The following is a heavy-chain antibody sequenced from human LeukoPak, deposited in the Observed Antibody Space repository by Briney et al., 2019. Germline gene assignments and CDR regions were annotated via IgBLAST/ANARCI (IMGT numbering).Heavy chain of an antibody. CDR1: GYTFTGNY. V-gene: IGHV1-2*02. CDR3: ARDYYGSESYPSDGMEV. Sequence: GPSVNPSYKPSGYTFTGNYIRWVRQAPGQGLEWVRWINPNSSGTNYAQKFQGRVTMTRDTSISTAYMELSRLRSDDTAVYYCARDYYGSESYPSDGMEVWGQGTTVTVS. CDR2: INPNSSGT. D-gene: IGHD3-10*01. J-gene: IGHJ6*02.